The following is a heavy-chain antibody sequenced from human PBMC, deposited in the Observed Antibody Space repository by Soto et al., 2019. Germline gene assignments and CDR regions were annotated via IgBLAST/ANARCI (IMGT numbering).Heavy chain of an antibody. CDR2: ISAYNGNT. J-gene: IGHJ5*02. CDR1: GYTFTSYG. CDR3: ARDDRIAAASSWFDP. D-gene: IGHD6-13*01. Sequence: ASVKVSCKASGYTFTSYGISWVRQAPGQGLEWMGWISAYNGNTSYAQKLQGRVTMTTDTSTSTAYMELRSLRSDDTAVYYCARDDRIAAASSWFDPWGQGTLVTVSS. V-gene: IGHV1-18*04.